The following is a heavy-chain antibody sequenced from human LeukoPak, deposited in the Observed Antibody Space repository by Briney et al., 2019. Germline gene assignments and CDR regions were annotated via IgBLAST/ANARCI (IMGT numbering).Heavy chain of an antibody. CDR3: ARGGKAAAADVLDI. D-gene: IGHD6-13*01. CDR1: GFTFSNYN. CDR2: ITSSSTYI. J-gene: IGHJ3*02. Sequence: GGSLRLSCVASGFTFSNYNMNWVRQAPGKGLEWVSSITSSSTYIYYADSVKGRFTISRDNAKNSLYLQVNSLRPGDTAVYYCARGGKAAAADVLDIWGQGTMVTVSS. V-gene: IGHV3-21*01.